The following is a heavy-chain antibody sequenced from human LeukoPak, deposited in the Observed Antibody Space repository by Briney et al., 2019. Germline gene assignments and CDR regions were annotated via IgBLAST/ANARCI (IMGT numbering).Heavy chain of an antibody. Sequence: EASVKVSCKASGYTFTGYYIHWVRQAPGQGLEWMGWINPISGGTNYTQKLQGRVTMTRDTSISTAYLELSRLRSDDTAVYYCAREDSKDWGQGTLVTVSS. CDR1: GYTFTGYY. J-gene: IGHJ4*02. CDR3: AREDSKD. V-gene: IGHV1-2*02. CDR2: INPISGGT. D-gene: IGHD3-22*01.